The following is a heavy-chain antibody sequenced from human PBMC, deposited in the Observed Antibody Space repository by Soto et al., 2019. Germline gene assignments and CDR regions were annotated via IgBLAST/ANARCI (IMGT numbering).Heavy chain of an antibody. CDR1: AGTFSSYA. Sequence: QVQLVQSGAEVKKPGSSVKISCKASAGTFSSYAITWVRQAPGQGLEWMGGIIPLYGTTNYVQRFGGRLSITADESTTTAYMELSSLTSEDTAIFYCAGTLMSRYGDYIGCLYWGQGTLVTVSS. J-gene: IGHJ4*02. D-gene: IGHD4-17*01. CDR3: AGTLMSRYGDYIGCLY. V-gene: IGHV1-69*12. CDR2: IIPLYGTT.